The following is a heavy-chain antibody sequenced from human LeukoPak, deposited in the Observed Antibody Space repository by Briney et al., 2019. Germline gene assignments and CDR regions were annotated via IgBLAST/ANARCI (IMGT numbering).Heavy chain of an antibody. J-gene: IGHJ5*02. CDR3: ARVGYCSSTSCPGGFDP. D-gene: IGHD2-2*01. Sequence: PSETLSLTCTVSCGSISSYYWSWIRQPPGKGLEWIGYIYYSGSTNYNPSLKSRATISVDTSKNQFSLKLSSVTAADTAVYYCARVGYCSSTSCPGGFDPWGQGTLVTVSS. CDR2: IYYSGST. V-gene: IGHV4-59*01. CDR1: CGSISSYY.